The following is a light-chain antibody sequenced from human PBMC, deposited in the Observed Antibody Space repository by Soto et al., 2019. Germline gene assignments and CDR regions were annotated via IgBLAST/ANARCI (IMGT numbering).Light chain of an antibody. CDR3: QQRSNWPPWT. Sequence: EIVLTQSPATLSLSPGERATLSCTASQSVSSYLAWYQQKPGQAPRLLIYDAANRATGIPARFSGSWSETDFPLTNISLEPEDFAVYYCQQRSNWPPWTFGQGTKVEIK. V-gene: IGKV3-11*01. CDR1: QSVSSY. J-gene: IGKJ1*01. CDR2: DAA.